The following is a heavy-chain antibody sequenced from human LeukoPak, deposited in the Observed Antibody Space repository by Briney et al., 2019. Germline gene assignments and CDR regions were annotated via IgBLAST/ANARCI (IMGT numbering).Heavy chain of an antibody. D-gene: IGHD6-19*01. CDR1: GFTFSSHG. J-gene: IGHJ4*02. CDR3: AQDSREAFQWLIH. V-gene: IGHV3-30*02. Sequence: GGSLRLSCAASGFTFSSHGMHWVRQAPGKGLEWVAFIRYDGSNKYYADSVKGRFTISRDNSKNTLFLQMNSLRAEDAAMYYCAQDSREAFQWLIHWGQGTLVTVSS. CDR2: IRYDGSNK.